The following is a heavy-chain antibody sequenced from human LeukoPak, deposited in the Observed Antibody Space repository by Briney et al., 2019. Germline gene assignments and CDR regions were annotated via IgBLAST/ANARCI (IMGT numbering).Heavy chain of an antibody. V-gene: IGHV3-30*18. CDR3: AKVPAASRYYFDY. CDR2: ISYDGSNK. Sequence: GGSLRLSCAASGFTFSSYGMHWVRQAPGKGLEWVAVISYDGSNKYYADSVKGRFTISRDNSKNTLYLQMNSLRPEDTALYYCAKVPAASRYYFDYWGQGTLVTVSS. J-gene: IGHJ4*02. CDR1: GFTFSSYG. D-gene: IGHD2-2*01.